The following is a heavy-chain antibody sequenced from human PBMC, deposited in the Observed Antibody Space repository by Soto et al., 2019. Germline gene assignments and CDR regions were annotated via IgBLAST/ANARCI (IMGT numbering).Heavy chain of an antibody. CDR3: AREGGSSGWYWNFDY. CDR1: GFTVSSNY. V-gene: IGHV3-53*05. J-gene: IGHJ4*02. CDR2: IYSGGST. D-gene: IGHD6-19*01. Sequence: GGSLRLSCAASGFTVSSNYMSWVRQAPGKGLEWVSVIYSGGSTYYADSVKGRFTISRDNSKNTLYLQMNSLRSEDTAVYYCAREGGSSGWYWNFDYWGQGTLVTVSS.